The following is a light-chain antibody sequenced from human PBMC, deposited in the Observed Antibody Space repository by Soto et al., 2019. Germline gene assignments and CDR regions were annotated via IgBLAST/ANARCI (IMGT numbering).Light chain of an antibody. CDR1: SSDVGGYNY. Sequence: QSALTQPRSVSGSPGQSVTISCTGTSSDVGGYNYVSWYQQHPGRAPKLMIYDVNKRPSGVPDRFSGSKSGNTASLTISGLQAEDEADYYCFSYAGTYAWVFGGGTKLTVL. J-gene: IGLJ3*02. CDR3: FSYAGTYAWV. V-gene: IGLV2-11*01. CDR2: DVN.